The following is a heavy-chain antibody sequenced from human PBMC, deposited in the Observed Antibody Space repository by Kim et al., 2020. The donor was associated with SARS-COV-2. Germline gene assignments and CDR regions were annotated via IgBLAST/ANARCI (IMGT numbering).Heavy chain of an antibody. D-gene: IGHD3-10*01. V-gene: IGHV3-48*02. Sequence: YYAASVKGGFTISRDNAKNSLYLHMNSLRDEDTAVYYCARASSGSGDFDYWGQGTLVTVSS. J-gene: IGHJ4*02. CDR3: ARASSGSGDFDY.